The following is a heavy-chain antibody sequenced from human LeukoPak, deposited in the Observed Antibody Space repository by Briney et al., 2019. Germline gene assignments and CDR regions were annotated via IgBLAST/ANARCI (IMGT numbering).Heavy chain of an antibody. Sequence: GGSLRLSCAASGFTVSSNYMSWVRQAPGKGLEWVSVIYSGGSTYYADSVKGRFTISRDNAKNSLYLQMNSLRAEDTAVYYCARQTMVRGVPLYYYYYMDVWGKGTTVTVSS. V-gene: IGHV3-66*04. CDR2: IYSGGST. J-gene: IGHJ6*03. CDR1: GFTVSSNY. D-gene: IGHD3-10*01. CDR3: ARQTMVRGVPLYYYYYMDV.